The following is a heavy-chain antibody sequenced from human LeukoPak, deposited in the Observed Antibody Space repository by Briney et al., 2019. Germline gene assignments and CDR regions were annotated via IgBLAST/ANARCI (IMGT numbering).Heavy chain of an antibody. J-gene: IGHJ5*02. CDR1: GGSFSGYY. CDR2: INHSGST. CDR3: ARGRLNWFDP. Sequence: PSETLSLTCAVSGGSFSGYYWSWIRQPPGKGLEWIGEINHSGSTNYNPSLKSRVTISVDTSKNQFSLKLSSVTAADTAVYYCARGRLNWFDPWGQGTLVTVSS. V-gene: IGHV4-34*01. D-gene: IGHD2-21*02.